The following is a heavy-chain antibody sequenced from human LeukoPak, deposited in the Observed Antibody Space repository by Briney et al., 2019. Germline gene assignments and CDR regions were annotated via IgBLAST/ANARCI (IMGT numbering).Heavy chain of an antibody. D-gene: IGHD2-2*01. CDR1: GGSISSYY. V-gene: IGHV4-59*01. Sequence: SETLSLTCTVSGGSISSYYWSWIRQPPGKGLEWIGYIYYSGSTNYNPSLTSRVTISVDTSKNQFSLKLSSVTAADTAVYYCARAYCSSTSCIWDNYMDVWGKGTTVTISS. J-gene: IGHJ6*03. CDR3: ARAYCSSTSCIWDNYMDV. CDR2: IYYSGST.